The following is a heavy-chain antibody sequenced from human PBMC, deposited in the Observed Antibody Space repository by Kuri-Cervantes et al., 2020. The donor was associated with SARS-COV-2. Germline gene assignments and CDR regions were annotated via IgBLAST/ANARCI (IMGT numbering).Heavy chain of an antibody. CDR3: AGDQGITGTLGDY. J-gene: IGHJ4*02. V-gene: IGHV1-3*01. CDR1: GYTSTSYA. Sequence: ASVKVTCKASGYTSTSYAMHWVRPAPGQRLEWMGWINAGNGNTKYSQKFQGRVTITRDTSASTAYMELSSLRSEDTAVYYCAGDQGITGTLGDYWGQGTLVTVSS. CDR2: INAGNGNT. D-gene: IGHD1-20*01.